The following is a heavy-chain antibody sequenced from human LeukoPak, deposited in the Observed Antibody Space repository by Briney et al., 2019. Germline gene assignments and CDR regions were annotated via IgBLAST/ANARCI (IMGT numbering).Heavy chain of an antibody. CDR1: GGTFSSSA. D-gene: IGHD5-12*01. CDR3: ARDSPVANTYYYYYYMDV. J-gene: IGHJ6*03. Sequence: ASVKVSCKASGGTFSSSAISWVRQAPGQGLEWMGGIITIFGSANYAQKFQGRVTITADKSTSTAYMELSSLRSEDTAVYYCARDSPVANTYYYYYYMDVWGKGTTVTVSS. V-gene: IGHV1-69*06. CDR2: IITIFGSA.